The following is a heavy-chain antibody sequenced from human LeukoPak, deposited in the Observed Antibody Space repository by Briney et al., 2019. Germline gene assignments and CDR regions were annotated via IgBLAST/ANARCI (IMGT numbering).Heavy chain of an antibody. CDR2: INPNSGGT. CDR3: ARDNRRWLQPRGWPFDI. V-gene: IGHV1-2*06. Sequence: ASVKVSCKASGYTFTGYYMHWVRQAPGQGLEWMGRINPNSGGTNYAQKFQGRVTMTRDTSISTAYMELSRLRSDDTAVYYCARDNRRWLQPRGWPFDIWGQRTMVTVSS. J-gene: IGHJ3*02. CDR1: GYTFTGYY. D-gene: IGHD5-24*01.